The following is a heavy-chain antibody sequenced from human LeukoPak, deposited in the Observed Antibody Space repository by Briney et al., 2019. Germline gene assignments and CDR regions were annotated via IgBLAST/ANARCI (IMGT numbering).Heavy chain of an antibody. D-gene: IGHD6-6*01. Sequence: GGSLRLSCAVSGFTFSSDWMSWVRQAPGKGLDWVSSISGSGGSTYYADAVKGRFTISRDNSKNTLYLQMNSLRAEDTAVYYCAKDKYSSSTELDYWGQGTLVTVSS. CDR2: ISGSGGST. CDR1: GFTFSSDW. J-gene: IGHJ4*02. V-gene: IGHV3-23*01. CDR3: AKDKYSSSTELDY.